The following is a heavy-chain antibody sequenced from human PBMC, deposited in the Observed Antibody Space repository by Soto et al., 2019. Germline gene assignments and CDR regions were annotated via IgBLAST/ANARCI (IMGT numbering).Heavy chain of an antibody. CDR3: ARGGVDTAENYYSGMDV. Sequence: SETLSLTCTVSGGSISSGDYYWSWIRQPPGKGLEWIGYIYYSGSTYYNPSLKSRVTISVDTSKNQFSLKLSSVTAADTAVYYCARGGVDTAENYYSGMDVWGQGTTVTVSS. CDR2: IYYSGST. D-gene: IGHD5-18*01. CDR1: GGSISSGDYY. J-gene: IGHJ6*02. V-gene: IGHV4-30-4*01.